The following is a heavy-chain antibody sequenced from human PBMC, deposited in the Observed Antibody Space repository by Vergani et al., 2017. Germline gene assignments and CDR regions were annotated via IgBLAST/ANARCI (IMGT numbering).Heavy chain of an antibody. CDR3: ARESIVRYYFDY. V-gene: IGHV1-46*03. J-gene: IGHJ4*02. CDR1: GYTFTSYY. CDR2: INPSGGST. Sequence: QVQLVQSGAEVKKPGASVKVSCKASGYTFTSYYMHWVRQAPGQGLEWMGIINPSGGSTSYAQKFQGRFTMTRDTSTSTVYMELSSLRSEDTAVYYCARESIVRYYFDYWGQGTLVTVSS. D-gene: IGHD1-26*01.